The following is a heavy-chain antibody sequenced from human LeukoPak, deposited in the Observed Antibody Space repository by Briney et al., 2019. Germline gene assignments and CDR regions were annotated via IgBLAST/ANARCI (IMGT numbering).Heavy chain of an antibody. CDR3: TSKYCGAACRGDYFDY. Sequence: GGSLRLSCTGSGFMFGDYSITWVRQAPGKGLEWVGFIRSKTFGGTTEYAASVKGRFTFSRDDSNSVAYLQMNSLKSDDTAVYYCTSKYCGAACRGDYFDYWGQGTLVVVSS. CDR1: GFMFGDYS. D-gene: IGHD2-21*02. CDR2: IRSKTFGGTT. V-gene: IGHV3-49*04. J-gene: IGHJ4*02.